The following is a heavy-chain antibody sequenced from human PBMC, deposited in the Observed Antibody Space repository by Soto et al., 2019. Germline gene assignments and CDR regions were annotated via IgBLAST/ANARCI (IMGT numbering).Heavy chain of an antibody. J-gene: IGHJ4*02. CDR2: IYYSGNT. V-gene: IGHV4-31*03. CDR1: GDSISSGGFY. D-gene: IGHD3-3*01. CDR3: ARSSIDYFYFDC. Sequence: SETLSLTCTVSGDSISSGGFYWSWIRQLPGKGLEYIGYIYYSGNTYYNPSFKSRVIISVDSSKNQFSLKLSSVTAADTALYYCARSSIDYFYFDCWGQGTLVTVSS.